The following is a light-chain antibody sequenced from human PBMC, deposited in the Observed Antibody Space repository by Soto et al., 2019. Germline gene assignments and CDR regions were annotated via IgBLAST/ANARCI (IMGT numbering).Light chain of an antibody. J-gene: IGKJ1*01. Sequence: AVLLTQSPSSFSASTGDRDTITCRASQDIHNYLAWYQQVPGKAPKLLLYAASILQTGVPSRFSGTGSGTDFTLTIDGLQSEDFATYFCQHNYNYPWTFGQGTTVE. CDR3: QHNYNYPWT. V-gene: IGKV1-8*01. CDR1: QDIHNY. CDR2: AAS.